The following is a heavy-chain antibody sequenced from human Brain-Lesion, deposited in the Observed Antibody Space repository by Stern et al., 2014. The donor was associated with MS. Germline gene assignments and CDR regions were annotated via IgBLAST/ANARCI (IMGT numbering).Heavy chain of an antibody. V-gene: IGHV1-2*02. D-gene: IGHD3-3*01. CDR3: ARDQRGITIFGVVTDYYYLGMDV. CDR2: INPNTGGT. Sequence: MQLVESGAEVKKPGASVKVSCKTSGYIFTGYYIHWVRQAPGQGLEWMAWINPNTGGTKYEQKFQGRVTMSRDTSISTAYVELSSLTSDDTAVYYCARDQRGITIFGVVTDYYYLGMDVWGQGTTVTVSS. J-gene: IGHJ6*02. CDR1: GYIFTGYY.